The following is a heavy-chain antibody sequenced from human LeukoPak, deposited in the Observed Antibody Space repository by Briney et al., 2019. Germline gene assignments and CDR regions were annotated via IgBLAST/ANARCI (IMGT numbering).Heavy chain of an antibody. Sequence: GRSLRLSCAASGFTFEDYAMHWVRQAPGKGLEWVSSITWNSGSIDYADSVKGRFTISRDNAKNSLYLQMNSLRAEDMALYYCAKGTVSSGYYWVFEYWGQGTLVTVSS. V-gene: IGHV3-9*03. D-gene: IGHD3-22*01. J-gene: IGHJ4*02. CDR3: AKGTVSSGYYWVFEY. CDR2: ITWNSGSI. CDR1: GFTFEDYA.